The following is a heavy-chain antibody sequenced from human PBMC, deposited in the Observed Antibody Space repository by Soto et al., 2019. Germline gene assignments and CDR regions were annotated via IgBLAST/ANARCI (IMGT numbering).Heavy chain of an antibody. V-gene: IGHV3-30-3*01. CDR2: ISYGGSNK. J-gene: IGHJ4*02. Sequence: QVQLVESGGGVVQPGRSLRLSCAASGLTFSRYAMHWVRQAPGKGLEWVAIISYGGSNKYYADSVRGRFTISRDNSNNTLDLQMNRLRAEDTAVYYCARYREGYSGFDYPAYWGQGTLVTVS. D-gene: IGHD5-12*01. CDR3: ARYREGYSGFDYPAY. CDR1: GLTFSRYA.